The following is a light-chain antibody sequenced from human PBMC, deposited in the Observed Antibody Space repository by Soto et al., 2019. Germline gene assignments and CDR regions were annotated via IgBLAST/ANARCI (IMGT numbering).Light chain of an antibody. V-gene: IGLV2-23*01. J-gene: IGLJ2*01. CDR2: EGS. Sequence: QSVLTQPASVSGSPGQSITISCTGTSSDVGGYDYVSWYQHHPGKAPKLMIYEGSKRPSGVSSRFSGSKSGSTASLTISGLQAEDEADYYCCSNAGRSIVVFGGGTKVTVL. CDR3: CSNAGRSIVV. CDR1: SSDVGGYDY.